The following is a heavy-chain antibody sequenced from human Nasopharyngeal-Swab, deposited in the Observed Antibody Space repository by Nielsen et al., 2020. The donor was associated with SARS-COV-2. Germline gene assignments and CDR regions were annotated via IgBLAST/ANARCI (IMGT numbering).Heavy chain of an antibody. CDR1: GFTFSSYW. D-gene: IGHD2-15*01. CDR2: IKQDGSEK. Sequence: GGSLRLSCAASGFTFSSYWMSWVRQAPGKGLEWVANIKQDGSEKYYVDSVKGRFTISRDNAKNSLYLQMNSLRAEDTAVYYCARRDRYCSGGSRYGENAFDIWGQGTMVTVSS. V-gene: IGHV3-7*03. J-gene: IGHJ3*02. CDR3: ARRDRYCSGGSRYGENAFDI.